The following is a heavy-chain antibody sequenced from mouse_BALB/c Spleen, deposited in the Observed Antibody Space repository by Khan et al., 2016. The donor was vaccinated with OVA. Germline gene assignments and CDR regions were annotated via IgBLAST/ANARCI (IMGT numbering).Heavy chain of an antibody. D-gene: IGHD2-3*01. CDR3: TRSGDGAVAY. V-gene: IGHV1S81*02. J-gene: IGHJ3*01. CDR2: INPSNGGT. Sequence: VQLQQSGAELVKPGASVRLSCKASGYTFTSYYMYWVKQRPGHGLEWIGDINPSNGGTNFNANFKTKATLTVDTSSSTAYMQLSSLTSEDSAVYYCTRSGDGAVAYWGQGTLVTVSA. CDR1: GYTFTSYY.